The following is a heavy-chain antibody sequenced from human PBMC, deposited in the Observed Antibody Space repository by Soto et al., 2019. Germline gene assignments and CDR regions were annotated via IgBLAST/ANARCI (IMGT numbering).Heavy chain of an antibody. Sequence: EIQLVESGGNLVQPGGSLRLSCAASGFTFSSNWMQWVRQAPGKGLVWVSRINRDGSSTSYADSVKGRFTISRDNAKNTLYLQMNSLRAEDTAVYYCARVAAPYYYYYMDVWGKGTTVTVSS. D-gene: IGHD6-6*01. CDR2: INRDGSST. CDR1: GFTFSSNW. CDR3: ARVAAPYYYYYMDV. J-gene: IGHJ6*03. V-gene: IGHV3-74*01.